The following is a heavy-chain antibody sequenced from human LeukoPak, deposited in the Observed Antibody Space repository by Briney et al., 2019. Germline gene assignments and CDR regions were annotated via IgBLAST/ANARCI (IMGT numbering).Heavy chain of an antibody. CDR1: GFSISSGYY. CDR3: AREMAERGSRGMAYYYYYMDV. V-gene: IGHV4-61*01. Sequence: SETLSLTCSVSGFSISSGYYWSWIRQPPGKGLEWIGYIYYSGSTNYNPSLKSRVTISVDTSKNQFSLKLSSVTAADTAVYYCAREMAERGSRGMAYYYYYMDVWGKGTTVTISS. J-gene: IGHJ6*03. CDR2: IYYSGST. D-gene: IGHD1-1*01.